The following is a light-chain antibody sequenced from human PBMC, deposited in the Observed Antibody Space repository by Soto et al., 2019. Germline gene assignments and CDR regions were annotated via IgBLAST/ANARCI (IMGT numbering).Light chain of an antibody. J-gene: IGKJ1*01. CDR1: QSVNSN. CDR3: QHYNYWPPKT. V-gene: IGKV3-15*01. Sequence: EILVTQSPASLSVSPGERATLSCRASQSVNSNLAWYQHKPGQAPMLLIYGAYTRATGIPARFGGSGSGTDFTLTISSLQSEDFAVYYCQHYNYWPPKTFGQGTKVDIK. CDR2: GAY.